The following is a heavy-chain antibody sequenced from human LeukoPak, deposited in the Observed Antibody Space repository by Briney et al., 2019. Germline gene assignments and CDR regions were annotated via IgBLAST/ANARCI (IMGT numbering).Heavy chain of an antibody. CDR1: GFTFSSYW. CDR2: IKEDGSEK. V-gene: IGHV3-7*04. J-gene: IGHJ4*02. Sequence: GGSLRLSCAASGFTFSSYWMSWVRQAPGKGLEWVANIKEDGSEKYYVDSVKGRFTISRDNAENSLYLQMNSLRAEDTAVYYCARVSYCSSTSCYDYWGQGTLVTVSS. CDR3: ARVSYCSSTSCYDY. D-gene: IGHD2-2*01.